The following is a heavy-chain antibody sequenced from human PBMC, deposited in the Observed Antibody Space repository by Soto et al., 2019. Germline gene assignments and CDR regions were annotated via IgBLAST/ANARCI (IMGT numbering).Heavy chain of an antibody. V-gene: IGHV3-53*01. D-gene: IGHD6-13*01. CDR3: ARDPPGIAASGSYN. CDR1: GFTVSNNY. Sequence: DVQLEESGGGLIQLGGSLRLSCAVSGFTVSNNYMTWVRQAPGKGLEWVSLIYSSGGTKYADSVRGRFTISRDNSKNTLYLQMNSLKVEDTAVYYCARDPPGIAASGSYNWGQGTLVTVSS. J-gene: IGHJ4*02. CDR2: IYSSGGT.